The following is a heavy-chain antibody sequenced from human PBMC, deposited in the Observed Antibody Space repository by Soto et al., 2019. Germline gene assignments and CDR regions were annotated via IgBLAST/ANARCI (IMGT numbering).Heavy chain of an antibody. V-gene: IGHV3-11*05. CDR1: GFMFSDYY. D-gene: IGHD3-10*01. CDR3: ARETTTVPGVNDY. J-gene: IGHJ4*02. Sequence: QVQLVESGGGLVKPGGSLRLSCAASGFMFSDYYMTWIRKAPGKGLEWISYISGSGTFTKYAYSVKGRFTISRDNTKNSLYLQMNSLRADDTAVYYCARETTTVPGVNDYWGPGTLVTVSS. CDR2: ISGSGTFT.